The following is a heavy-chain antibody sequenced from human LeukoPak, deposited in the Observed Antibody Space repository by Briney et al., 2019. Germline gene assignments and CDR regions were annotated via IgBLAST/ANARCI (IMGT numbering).Heavy chain of an antibody. Sequence: GGSLRLSCAASGFTFRSYSLNWFRQAPGKGLEWISYISTSGTTIYYADSVKGRFTISRDNAKNSLYLQMNSLRAEDTAVYYCAREIAVAGFDYWGQGTLVTVSS. V-gene: IGHV3-48*04. CDR2: ISTSGTTI. CDR3: AREIAVAGFDY. J-gene: IGHJ4*02. CDR1: GFTFRSYS. D-gene: IGHD6-19*01.